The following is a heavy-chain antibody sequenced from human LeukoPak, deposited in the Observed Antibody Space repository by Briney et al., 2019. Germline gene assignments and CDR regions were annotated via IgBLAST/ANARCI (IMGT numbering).Heavy chain of an antibody. D-gene: IGHD4-23*01. CDR3: GKHPSVGNFEY. J-gene: IGHJ4*02. V-gene: IGHV3-23*01. Sequence: PGGSLRLSCAASGFTFSDYAMSWVRQAPGKGLEWVSGISGSGGTYYADSVKGRFIISRDNSKNTLYLQMNSLRAEDTAIYYCGKHPSVGNFEYWGQGTLVTVSS. CDR2: ISGSGGT. CDR1: GFTFSDYA.